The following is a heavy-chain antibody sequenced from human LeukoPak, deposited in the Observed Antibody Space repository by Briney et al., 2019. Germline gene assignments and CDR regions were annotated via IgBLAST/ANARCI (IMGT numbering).Heavy chain of an antibody. Sequence: SVKVSCKASEVTFSSYAISWVRQAPGQGLEWMGGIIPMFGTTNYAQKFQGRVTITADESTSTAYVELSSLRSEDTAIYYCARDTVASLDYWGQGTRVTVSS. CDR1: EVTFSSYA. CDR3: ARDTVASLDY. CDR2: IIPMFGTT. V-gene: IGHV1-69*13. D-gene: IGHD6-19*01. J-gene: IGHJ4*02.